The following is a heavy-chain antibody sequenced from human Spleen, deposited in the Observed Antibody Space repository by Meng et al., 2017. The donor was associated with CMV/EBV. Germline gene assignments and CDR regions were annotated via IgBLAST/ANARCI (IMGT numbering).Heavy chain of an antibody. V-gene: IGHV3-21*01. J-gene: IGHJ6*02. CDR1: GFTFSSYS. CDR3: ARDRSFGAEWLSNYYGTDV. Sequence: GESLKISCAASGFTFSSYSMNWVRQAPGTGLEWGSSISSSSSYIYYADSVTGRFTMSRDNAKNSLYLQMNSLRAEDTAVYYCARDRSFGAEWLSNYYGTDVWGQGTTVTVSS. D-gene: IGHD3-3*01. CDR2: ISSSSSYI.